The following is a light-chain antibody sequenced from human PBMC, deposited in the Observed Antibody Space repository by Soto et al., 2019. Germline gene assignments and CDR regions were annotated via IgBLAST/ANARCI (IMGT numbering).Light chain of an antibody. J-gene: IGKJ1*01. CDR3: QQYGSSPWT. V-gene: IGKV3-20*01. Sequence: EIVMTQSPATLSVSPGETATLSCRASQSVSSNVAWYQQKPGQAPSLLIYGASTRATGIPDRFSGSGSGTDFTLTISRLEPEDFAMYYCQQYGSSPWTFGQGTKVDIK. CDR1: QSVSSN. CDR2: GAS.